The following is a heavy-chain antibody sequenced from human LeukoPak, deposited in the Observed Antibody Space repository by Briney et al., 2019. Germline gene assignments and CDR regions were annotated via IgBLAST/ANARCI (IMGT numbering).Heavy chain of an antibody. CDR1: GFTFSSYA. CDR3: ARLAGRFLEGLSADF. D-gene: IGHD3-3*01. J-gene: IGHJ4*02. CDR2: ISYVGSNK. V-gene: IGHV3-30-3*01. Sequence: PGGSLRLSCADSGFTFSSYAIPWVPLAPGKGREWVAVISYVGSNKYYAGSVKGRFTISRDNSKNTLYLQMNSLRTEDTGVYYCARLAGRFLEGLSADFWGQGTLVTVSS.